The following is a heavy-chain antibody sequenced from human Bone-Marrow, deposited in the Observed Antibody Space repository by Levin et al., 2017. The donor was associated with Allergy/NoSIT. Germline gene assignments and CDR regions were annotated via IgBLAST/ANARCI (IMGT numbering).Heavy chain of an antibody. CDR3: CRGSAVIRGLISS. V-gene: IGHV3-72*01. CDR2: MRGKVDSYTT. CDR1: GFTFSDHY. Sequence: GGSLRLSCAASGFTFSDHYMDWVRQAPGKGLEWVGRMRGKVDSYTTEYAASVRGRFTISGDESSNSLFLQMNSLKTEDTAVYYCCRGSAVIRGLISSWGQGTLVTVSS. J-gene: IGHJ5*02. D-gene: IGHD3-10*01.